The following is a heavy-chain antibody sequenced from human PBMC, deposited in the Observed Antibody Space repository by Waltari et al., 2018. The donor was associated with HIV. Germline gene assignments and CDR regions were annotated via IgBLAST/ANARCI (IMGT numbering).Heavy chain of an antibody. D-gene: IGHD6-13*01. V-gene: IGHV4-34*01. CDR1: SESFSGNY. CDR2: VNHSGST. J-gene: IGHJ4*02. Sequence: TLSLTCAVYSESFSGNYWSWIRQPPGKGLEWIGEVNHSGSTNYNPSLKSRVTISIDTSKKQFSLRLTSVTAADTALYYCARMPILGYGSYAFDSWGQGTLVTVSS. CDR3: ARMPILGYGSYAFDS.